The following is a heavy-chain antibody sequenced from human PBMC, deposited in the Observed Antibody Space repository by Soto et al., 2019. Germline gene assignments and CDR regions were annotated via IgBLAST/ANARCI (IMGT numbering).Heavy chain of an antibody. CDR2: TGISGRTT. D-gene: IGHD1-20*01. J-gene: IGHJ4*02. CDR3: ATVHNTSRSFDY. CDR1: GFTITSSA. Sequence: GGSLRLSCAASGFTITSSAMSWVRQAPGKGLEWVSTTGISGRTTYYADSVKGRFTVSRDDSKNTLDLQMSSLRAEDTAVYYCATVHNTSRSFDYWGQGTPVTVSS. V-gene: IGHV3-23*01.